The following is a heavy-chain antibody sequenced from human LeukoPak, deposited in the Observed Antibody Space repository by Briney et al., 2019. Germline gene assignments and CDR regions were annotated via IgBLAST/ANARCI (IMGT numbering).Heavy chain of an antibody. Sequence: GGSLRLSCAASGFTFSSYWMHWVRQAPGKGLVWVSRINSDGSSTSYADSVKGRFTISRDNAKNTLYLQMNSLRAEDTAVYYCARDNVKEGPGREVNAFDIWGQGTMVTVSS. V-gene: IGHV3-74*01. CDR1: GFTFSSYW. CDR3: ARDNVKEGPGREVNAFDI. D-gene: IGHD4-11*01. J-gene: IGHJ3*02. CDR2: INSDGSST.